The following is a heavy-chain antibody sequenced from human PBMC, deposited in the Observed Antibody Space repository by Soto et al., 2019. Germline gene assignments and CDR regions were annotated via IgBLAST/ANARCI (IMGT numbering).Heavy chain of an antibody. D-gene: IGHD2-21*01. V-gene: IGHV3-73*01. Sequence: EVQLVESGGGLVQPGGSLKLSCAASGFTFSGSAMHWVRQASGKELEWVGRIRSKANSYATAYAASVKGRFTISRDNSKNTAYRQMNSLKTEDTAVYYCTRREGGDGYTFDYWGQGTLVTVSS. CDR1: GFTFSGSA. J-gene: IGHJ4*02. CDR2: IRSKANSYAT. CDR3: TRREGGDGYTFDY.